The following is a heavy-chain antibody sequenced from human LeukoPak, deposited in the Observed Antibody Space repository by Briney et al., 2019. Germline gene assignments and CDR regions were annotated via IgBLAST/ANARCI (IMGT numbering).Heavy chain of an antibody. Sequence: PGGSLRLSCAASGFTFDDFSLRWVRHAPGKGLEWVSSINWNSGNLGYADSVRGRFTISRDNAKNSLYLQMNSLRAEDTAFYYCAKGVYYDTSGSPDYWGQGTRVTVSS. CDR1: GFTFDDFS. J-gene: IGHJ4*02. D-gene: IGHD3-22*01. CDR2: INWNSGNL. CDR3: AKGVYYDTSGSPDY. V-gene: IGHV3-9*01.